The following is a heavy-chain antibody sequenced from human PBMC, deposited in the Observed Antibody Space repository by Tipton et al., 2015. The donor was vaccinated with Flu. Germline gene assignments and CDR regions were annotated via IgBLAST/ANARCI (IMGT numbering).Heavy chain of an antibody. CDR1: DGSISSYY. Sequence: TLSLTCIVSDGSISSYYWSWIRQPPGKGLEWIGYIYYSGSTNYNPSLKSRVTISVDTSKNQFSLRLSSVTAADTAVYYCARSRTVFGMTITSLFDYWGQGTLVTVSS. CDR2: IYYSGST. V-gene: IGHV4-59*12. D-gene: IGHD3-3*01. CDR3: ARSRTVFGMTITSLFDY. J-gene: IGHJ4*02.